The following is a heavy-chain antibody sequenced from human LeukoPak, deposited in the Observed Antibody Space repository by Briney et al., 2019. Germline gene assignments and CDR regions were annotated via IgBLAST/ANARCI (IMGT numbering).Heavy chain of an antibody. CDR3: ARASTKDVLTGYFDY. CDR2: IIPIFGTA. J-gene: IGHJ4*02. Sequence: SVKVSCQASGGTFSSYAISWVRQAPGQGLEWMGGIIPIFGTANYAQKFQGRVTITADESTSTAYMELSSLTSEDTAVYCCARASTKDVLTGYFDYWGQGTLVTVSS. V-gene: IGHV1-69*13. CDR1: GGTFSSYA. D-gene: IGHD3-9*01.